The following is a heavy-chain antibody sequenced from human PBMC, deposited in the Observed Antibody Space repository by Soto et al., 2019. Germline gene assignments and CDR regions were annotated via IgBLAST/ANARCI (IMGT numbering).Heavy chain of an antibody. D-gene: IGHD6-19*01. V-gene: IGHV3-30-3*01. CDR2: ISYDGSNK. Sequence: PGGSLRLSCAASGFTFSSYAMHWVRQAPGKGLEWVAVISYDGSNKYYADSVKGRFTISRDNSKNTLYLQMNSLRAEDTAVYYCARDRGRSSGWPLDYWGQGTLVTVSS. CDR1: GFTFSSYA. CDR3: ARDRGRSSGWPLDY. J-gene: IGHJ4*02.